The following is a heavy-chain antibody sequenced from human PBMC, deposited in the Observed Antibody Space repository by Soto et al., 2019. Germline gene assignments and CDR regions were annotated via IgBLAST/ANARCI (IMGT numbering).Heavy chain of an antibody. Sequence: PGGSLRLSCAASGFTFSSYSMNWVRQAPGKGLEWVSSISSSSSYIYYADSVKGRFTISRDNAKNSLYLQMNSLRAEDTAVYYCATWPGRPMGSLSYYYYYGMDVWGQGTTVTVS. CDR2: ISSSSSYI. D-gene: IGHD3-10*01. CDR1: GFTFSSYS. V-gene: IGHV3-21*01. CDR3: ATWPGRPMGSLSYYYYYGMDV. J-gene: IGHJ6*02.